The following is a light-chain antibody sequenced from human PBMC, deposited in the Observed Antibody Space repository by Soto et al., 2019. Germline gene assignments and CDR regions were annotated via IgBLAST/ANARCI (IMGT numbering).Light chain of an antibody. CDR3: QKYSSVPV. V-gene: IGKV1-27*01. J-gene: IGKJ3*01. Sequence: DIQMTQSPTSLSASIGDRVTITCRASQGIRNFVAWYQQKPGKAPKLLIYAASTLQSGVPYRFSDSESGTDFTFTNNSRQAEDVATYSCQKYSSVPVFGPGTKVEIK. CDR1: QGIRNF. CDR2: AAS.